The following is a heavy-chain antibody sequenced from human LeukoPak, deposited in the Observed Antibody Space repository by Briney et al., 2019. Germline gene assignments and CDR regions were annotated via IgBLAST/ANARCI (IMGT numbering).Heavy chain of an antibody. V-gene: IGHV4-59*08. D-gene: IGHD6-19*01. CDR1: GGSISSYY. J-gene: IGHJ4*02. CDR2: VYYSGST. CDR3: ASRLAVASSGFDY. Sequence: SETLSLTCTVSGGSISSYYWTWIRQPPGKGLEWLGYVYYSGSTNYNPSLKSRVTISVDTSKNQFSLKLSSVTAADTAVYYCASRLAVASSGFDYWGQGTLVTVSS.